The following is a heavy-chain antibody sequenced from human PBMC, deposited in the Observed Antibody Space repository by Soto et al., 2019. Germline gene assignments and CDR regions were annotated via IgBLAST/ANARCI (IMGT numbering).Heavy chain of an antibody. CDR2: ISSSSSYI. CDR3: ARDTDYGDYFDY. J-gene: IGHJ4*02. CDR1: GLNCVGYG. V-gene: IGHV3-21*01. D-gene: IGHD4-17*01. Sequence: PGGSHRIPSAASGLNCVGYGRNWVRKAPGKGLEWVSSISSSSSYIYYADSVKGRFTISRDNAKNSLYLQMNSLRAEDTAVYYCARDTDYGDYFDYWGQGTLVTVSS.